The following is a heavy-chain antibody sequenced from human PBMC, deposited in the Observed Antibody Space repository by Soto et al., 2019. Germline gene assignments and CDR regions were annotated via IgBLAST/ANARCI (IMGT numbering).Heavy chain of an antibody. D-gene: IGHD3-10*02. CDR3: VRPMAGGDKRWLPLH. Sequence: PGGSLRLSCAASGFTFSSYAMSWVRQAPGKGLEWVSAISGSGGSTYYADSFQGQVTISADKFINTAYLQWSSLEASDTAIYYCVRPMAGGDKRWLPLHWGQGTLVTVSS. V-gene: IGHV3-23*01. CDR1: GFTFSSYA. CDR2: ISGSGGST. J-gene: IGHJ4*02.